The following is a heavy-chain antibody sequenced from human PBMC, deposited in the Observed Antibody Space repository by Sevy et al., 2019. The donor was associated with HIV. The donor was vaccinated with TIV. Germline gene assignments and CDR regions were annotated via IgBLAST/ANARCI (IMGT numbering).Heavy chain of an antibody. Sequence: ASVKVSCKASGYTFTSYYMHWVRQAPGQGLEWMGIINPSGGSTSYAQKFQGRVTMTRDTSTSTVYMELSSLRSEDTAVYYCARALGDCSSTSCYGHYYYYGMDVWGQGTTVTVSS. CDR3: ARALGDCSSTSCYGHYYYYGMDV. CDR2: INPSGGST. V-gene: IGHV1-46*03. CDR1: GYTFTSYY. D-gene: IGHD2-2*01. J-gene: IGHJ6*02.